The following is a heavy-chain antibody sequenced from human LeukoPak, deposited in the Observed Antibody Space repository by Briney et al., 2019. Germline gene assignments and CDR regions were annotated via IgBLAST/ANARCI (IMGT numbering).Heavy chain of an antibody. Sequence: GGSLRLSCAVSGFTVCSNYMSWVRQAPGKGLEWVSVIYSGGSTYYADSVKGRFTISRDNSKNTLYLQMNSLRAEDTAVYYCARGYQGSGHFDYWGQGTLVTVSS. D-gene: IGHD2-15*01. J-gene: IGHJ4*02. CDR3: ARGYQGSGHFDY. CDR1: GFTVCSNY. V-gene: IGHV3-53*01. CDR2: IYSGGST.